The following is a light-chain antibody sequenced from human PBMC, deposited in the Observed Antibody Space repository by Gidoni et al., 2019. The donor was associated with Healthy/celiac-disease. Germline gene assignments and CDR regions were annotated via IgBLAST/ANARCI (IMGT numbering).Light chain of an antibody. J-gene: IGKJ2*02. V-gene: IGKV4-1*01. CDR1: QSVLYSSNNKNY. Sequence: ATINCKSSQSVLYSSNNKNYLAWYQQKPGQPPKLLIYWASTRESGVPDRFSGSGSGTDFTLTISSLQAEDVAVSYCQQYYSTPRTFGQGTKLEIK. CDR2: WAS. CDR3: QQYYSTPRT.